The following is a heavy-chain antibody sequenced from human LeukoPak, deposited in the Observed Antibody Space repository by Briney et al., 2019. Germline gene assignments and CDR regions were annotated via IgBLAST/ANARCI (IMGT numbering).Heavy chain of an antibody. CDR3: ARLDGYPHYYYYYGMDV. D-gene: IGHD5-18*01. CDR2: IDPSDSYT. V-gene: IGHV5-10-1*01. CDR1: GYSFTSYW. Sequence: GESLRISCKGSGYSFTSYWISWVRQMPGKGLEWMGRIDPSDSYTNYSPSFQGHVTISADKSISTAYLQWSSLTASDTAMYYCARLDGYPHYYYYYGMDVWGQGTTVTVSS. J-gene: IGHJ6*02.